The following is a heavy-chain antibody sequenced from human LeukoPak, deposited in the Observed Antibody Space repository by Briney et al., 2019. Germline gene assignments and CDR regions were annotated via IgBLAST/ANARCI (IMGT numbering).Heavy chain of an antibody. J-gene: IGHJ4*02. D-gene: IGHD6-19*01. CDR3: ANLPYSSGSFDY. CDR2: IYTSGST. V-gene: IGHV4-4*07. Sequence: PSETLSLTCTVSGGSISSYYWNWIRQPAGKGLEWIGRIYTSGSTNYNPSLKSRVTMSVDTSKNQFSLKLSSVTAADTAVYYCANLPYSSGSFDYWGQGTLVTVSS. CDR1: GGSISSYY.